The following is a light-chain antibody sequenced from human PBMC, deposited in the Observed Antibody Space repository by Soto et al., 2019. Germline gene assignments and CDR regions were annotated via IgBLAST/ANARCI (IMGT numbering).Light chain of an antibody. Sequence: EIVLTQSPATLSLSPGERATLSCRANQSVSSTYLAWYQQKPGQAPRLLIYRTSTRATGIPDRFSGSGSGTDFTLTISRLEPEDFAVYYCQQFGSSVTFGQGTRLEIK. CDR3: QQFGSSVT. J-gene: IGKJ5*01. CDR1: QSVSSTY. V-gene: IGKV3-20*01. CDR2: RTS.